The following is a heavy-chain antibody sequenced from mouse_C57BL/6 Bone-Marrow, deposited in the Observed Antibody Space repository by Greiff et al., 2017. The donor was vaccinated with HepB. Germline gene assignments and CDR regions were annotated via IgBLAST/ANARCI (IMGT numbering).Heavy chain of an antibody. J-gene: IGHJ2*01. Sequence: VQLQQSGAELVRPGASVKLSCTASGFNIKDDYMHWVKQRPEQGLEWIGWIDPENGDTEYASKFQGKATITADTSSNTAYLQLSSLTSEDTAVYYCTTQIYDYGSREGYFDYWGQGTTLTVSS. CDR1: GFNIKDDY. D-gene: IGHD1-1*01. CDR2: IDPENGDT. V-gene: IGHV14-4*01. CDR3: TTQIYDYGSREGYFDY.